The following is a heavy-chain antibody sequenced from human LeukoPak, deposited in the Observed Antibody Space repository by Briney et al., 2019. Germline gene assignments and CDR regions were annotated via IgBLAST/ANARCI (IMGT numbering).Heavy chain of an antibody. CDR1: GFTFRSYA. Sequence: PGGSLRLSCAASGFTFRSYAIYWVRQAPGKGLEWVSGISGSGGDTYFADSVKGGFTISRDHSKKTVFLQMDSLSADDTAVYYCAKTTAGYSSGRYPGWPVDYWGQGTLVTVSS. CDR3: AKTTAGYSSGRYPGWPVDY. CDR2: ISGSGGDT. D-gene: IGHD6-19*01. V-gene: IGHV3-23*01. J-gene: IGHJ4*02.